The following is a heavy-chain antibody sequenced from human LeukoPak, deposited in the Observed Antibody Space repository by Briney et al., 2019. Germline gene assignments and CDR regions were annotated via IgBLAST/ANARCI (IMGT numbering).Heavy chain of an antibody. Sequence: SETLSLTCTVSGGSISSYYWSWIRQPPGKGLEWIGYIYYSGGTNYNPSLKSRVTISVDTSKNQFSLKLSSVTAADTAVYYCARAIGAIAAAENWFDPWGQGTLVTVSS. CDR2: IYYSGGT. V-gene: IGHV4-59*01. CDR1: GGSISSYY. D-gene: IGHD6-13*01. CDR3: ARAIGAIAAAENWFDP. J-gene: IGHJ5*02.